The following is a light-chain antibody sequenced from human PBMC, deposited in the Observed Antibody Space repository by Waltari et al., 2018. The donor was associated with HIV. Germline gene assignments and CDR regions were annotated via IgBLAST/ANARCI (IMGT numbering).Light chain of an antibody. CDR1: TSNIGGNT. Sequence: QSVLAQPPSASGTPGQRVTIPCSGSTSNIGGNTVSCYQQLPGTAPKLLIYSNNERPSGFPDRLSGSTSGTSASLVISGLQSEDEADYYCAAWDDSLKGGAFGTGTKVTVL. V-gene: IGLV1-44*01. CDR3: AAWDDSLKGGA. CDR2: SNN. J-gene: IGLJ1*01.